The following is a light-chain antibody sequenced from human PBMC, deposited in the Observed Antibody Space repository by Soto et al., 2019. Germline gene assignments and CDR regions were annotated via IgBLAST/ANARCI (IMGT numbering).Light chain of an antibody. Sequence: QSALTQPASVSGSPGQSITISCTGTSSDVGGYIYVSWYQQHPGKAPRLMIYEVSNRPSGVPSRFSGSKSGNTASLTISGLQAEDEADYYCSSYTSASALLFGTGTKVTVL. V-gene: IGLV2-14*01. CDR1: SSDVGGYIY. CDR3: SSYTSASALL. CDR2: EVS. J-gene: IGLJ1*01.